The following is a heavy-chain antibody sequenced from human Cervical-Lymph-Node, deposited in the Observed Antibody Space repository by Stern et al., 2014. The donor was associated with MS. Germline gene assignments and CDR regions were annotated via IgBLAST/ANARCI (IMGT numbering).Heavy chain of an antibody. V-gene: IGHV1-69*06. Sequence: VQLVQSGAEMKKPGSSLKVSCKASGGTFGNYGITWVRQAPGQGLEWMEGIIPILATSNYAQQFQGRVTMTADKSTSTAYMELSSLTSEDTAIYYCARDYSALDSWGQGTLVTVSS. CDR1: GGTFGNYG. CDR3: ARDYSALDS. J-gene: IGHJ4*02. CDR2: IIPILATS. D-gene: IGHD2-15*01.